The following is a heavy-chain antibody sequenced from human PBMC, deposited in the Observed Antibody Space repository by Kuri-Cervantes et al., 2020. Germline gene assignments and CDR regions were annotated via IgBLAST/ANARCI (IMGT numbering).Heavy chain of an antibody. V-gene: IGHV3-33*01. Sequence: GGSLRLSCAASGFTFTSYGMHWVRQAPGKGLEWLAVVWYLGNNKYYADSVKGRFTISRDNSKNTLYLQMNSLRAEDTAVYYCARGPSYIHYDYIWGSYRQRAFDIWGQGTMVTVSS. CDR3: ARGPSYIHYDYIWGSYRQRAFDI. CDR1: GFTFTSYG. J-gene: IGHJ3*02. CDR2: VWYLGNNK. D-gene: IGHD3-16*02.